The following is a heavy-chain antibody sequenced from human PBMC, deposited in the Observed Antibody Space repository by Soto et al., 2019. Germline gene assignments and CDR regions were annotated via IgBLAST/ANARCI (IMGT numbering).Heavy chain of an antibody. CDR1: GFTFSSYA. D-gene: IGHD2-15*01. J-gene: IGHJ4*02. CDR3: AKRRGAGARVDC. V-gene: IGHV3-23*01. Sequence: DVQLLESGGGLVQPEGSLRLSCAASGFTFSSYAMGWVRQGPGKGLEWVAVVSIGGSTHYADSVRGRITISRDNSKTTRSQQMNTLPAGDTPVYCWAKRRGAGARVDCWGQGARVTVSS. CDR2: VSIGGST.